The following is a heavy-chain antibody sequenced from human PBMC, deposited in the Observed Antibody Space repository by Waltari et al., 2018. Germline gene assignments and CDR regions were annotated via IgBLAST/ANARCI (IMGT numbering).Heavy chain of an antibody. CDR3: AAGHYFEF. CDR1: GLTFSSFW. D-gene: IGHD3-10*01. J-gene: IGHJ4*02. Sequence: EAQLVESGGGLVQPGGSLRRSCADSGLTFSSFWMSWVRQAPGKGLEWVATIKHEGNEKHYVDSVKGRFTISRDNAKKSLYLQMNRLRVEDTAVYYCAAGHYFEFWGQGTLVTVSS. CDR2: IKHEGNEK. V-gene: IGHV3-7*01.